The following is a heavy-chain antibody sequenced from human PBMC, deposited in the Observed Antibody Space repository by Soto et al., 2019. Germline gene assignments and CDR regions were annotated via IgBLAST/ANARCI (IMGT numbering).Heavy chain of an antibody. V-gene: IGHV3-23*01. CDR2: ISGSGGST. CDR1: GFTFRSYA. J-gene: IGHJ4*02. Sequence: GGSLRLACSASGFTFRSYAMSWVRQAPGKGLEWVSAISGSGGSTYYADSVKGRFTISRDNSKNTLYLQMNSLRAEDTAVYYCAKPVAYYDFWSGFDYWGQGTLVTVSS. D-gene: IGHD3-3*01. CDR3: AKPVAYYDFWSGFDY.